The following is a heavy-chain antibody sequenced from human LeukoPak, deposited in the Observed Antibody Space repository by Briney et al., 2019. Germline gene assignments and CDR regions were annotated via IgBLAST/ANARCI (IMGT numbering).Heavy chain of an antibody. D-gene: IGHD2-15*01. J-gene: IGHJ5*02. V-gene: IGHV4-34*01. CDR3: ARGEYRSGGSCYPNWFDP. Sequence: PSETVSLTCAVYGGYFSGFYWGWLRPPPGKGLEWIGEINYSGSNYYHPSLRSRVTISVDTSKNQSSLNLSSATAADTAVYNCARGEYRSGGSCYPNWFDPWGQATLVTVPS. CDR1: GGYFSGFY. CDR2: INYSGSN.